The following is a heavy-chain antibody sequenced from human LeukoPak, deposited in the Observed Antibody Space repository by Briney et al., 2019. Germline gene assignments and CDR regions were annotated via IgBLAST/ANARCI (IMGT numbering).Heavy chain of an antibody. CDR2: INKDGSDK. J-gene: IGHJ4*02. D-gene: IGHD4-23*01. CDR3: ARDAGYGGNSDY. CDR1: GFTFNMYW. V-gene: IGHV3-7*01. Sequence: GGSLRLSCAASGFTFNMYWMTWVRQAPGRGLESVAYINKDGSDKYYVDSVKGRFTVSRDNAKNSLYLRMNSLRARDTAVYYCARDAGYGGNSDYWGQGTLVTVSS.